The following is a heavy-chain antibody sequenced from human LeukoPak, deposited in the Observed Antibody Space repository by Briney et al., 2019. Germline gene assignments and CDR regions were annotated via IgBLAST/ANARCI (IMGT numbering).Heavy chain of an antibody. J-gene: IGHJ4*02. V-gene: IGHV4-39*01. CDR3: AVRGVVVTATD. CDR1: GGSISITNYY. Sequence: SETLSLTCTVSGGSISITNYYWGWIRQPPGKGLEWIGSIHYSGSTYYNPSLKSRLTISVDTSMNQFSLKMSSVTAADTAVYYCAVRGVVVTATDWGQGTLVTVSS. CDR2: IHYSGST. D-gene: IGHD2-15*01.